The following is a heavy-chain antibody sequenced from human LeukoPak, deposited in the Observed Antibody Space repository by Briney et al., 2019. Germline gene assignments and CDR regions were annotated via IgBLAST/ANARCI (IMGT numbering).Heavy chain of an antibody. CDR2: MNPNSGNT. V-gene: IGHV1-8*03. Sequence: ASVKVSCKASGYTFTSYDINWVRQATGQGLEWMGWMNPNSGNTGYAQKFQGRVTITRNTSISTAYMELSSLRSADTAVYYCAREGAQGTTSSMGVFDYWGQGTLVTVSS. D-gene: IGHD1-7*01. CDR1: GYTFTSYD. CDR3: AREGAQGTTSSMGVFDY. J-gene: IGHJ4*02.